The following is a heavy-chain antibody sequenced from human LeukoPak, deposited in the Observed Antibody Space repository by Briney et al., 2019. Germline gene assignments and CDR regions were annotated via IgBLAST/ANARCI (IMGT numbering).Heavy chain of an antibody. J-gene: IGHJ3*02. CDR1: GYTITGYG. D-gene: IGHD3-9*01. V-gene: IGHV1-18*01. Sequence: ASVKVSCKASGYTITGYGISWVRQAPAQGLEWMGWISAYNGNTNYAQKLQGRVTMTTDTSTSTAYMELRSLRSDDTAVYYCARDHTTPTGAFDIWGQGTMVTVSS. CDR3: ARDHTTPTGAFDI. CDR2: ISAYNGNT.